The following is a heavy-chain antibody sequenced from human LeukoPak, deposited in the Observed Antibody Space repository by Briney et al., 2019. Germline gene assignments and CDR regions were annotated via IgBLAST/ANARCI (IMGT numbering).Heavy chain of an antibody. J-gene: IGHJ2*01. V-gene: IGHV4-59*01. D-gene: IGHD6-13*01. CDR3: ARSTPLSIAAAARGWYFDL. CDR2: IYYSGST. CDR1: GGSISSYY. Sequence: PSETLSLTCTVSGGSISSYYWSWIRQPPGKGLEWIGYIYYSGSTNYNPSLKSRVTISVDTSKNQFSLKLSSVTAADTAVYYCARSTPLSIAAAARGWYFDLWGRGTLVTVSS.